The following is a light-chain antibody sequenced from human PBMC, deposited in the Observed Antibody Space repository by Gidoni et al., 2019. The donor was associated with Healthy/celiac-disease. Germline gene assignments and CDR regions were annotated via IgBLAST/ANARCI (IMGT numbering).Light chain of an antibody. V-gene: IGKV1-8*01. CDR1: QGISSY. J-gene: IGKJ3*01. CDR3: QQYYSYPFT. CDR2: AAS. Sequence: AIRITQSPSSLSASTGDRVTITCRASQGISSYLAWYQQKPGKAPKLLIYAASTLQSGVPSRFSGSGSGTDFTLTLSCLQSEDFATYYCQQYYSYPFTFGPGTKVDIK.